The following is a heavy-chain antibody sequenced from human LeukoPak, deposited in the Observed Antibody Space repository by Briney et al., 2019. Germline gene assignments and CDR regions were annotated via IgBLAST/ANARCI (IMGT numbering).Heavy chain of an antibody. CDR1: GYTFTMYT. D-gene: IGHD6-13*01. CDR2: ISAGNGNT. Sequence: ASVKVSCKASGYTFTMYTIHWVRQAPGQRLEWMGWISAGNGNTKYSQKFQGRVTITRDTSARIAYMELSSLRSEDTAVYYCARPLDLYSSSCAYWGQGTLVTVSS. V-gene: IGHV1-3*01. J-gene: IGHJ4*02. CDR3: ARPLDLYSSSCAY.